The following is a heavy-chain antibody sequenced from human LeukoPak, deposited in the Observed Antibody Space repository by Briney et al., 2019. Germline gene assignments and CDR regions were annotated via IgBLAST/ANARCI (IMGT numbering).Heavy chain of an antibody. CDR2: ISGSGGST. CDR3: AKVERYDFWSGYYAPTPAEYFQH. D-gene: IGHD3-3*01. V-gene: IGHV3-23*01. CDR1: GFTSSSYA. J-gene: IGHJ1*01. Sequence: RAGGSLRLSCAASGFTSSSYAMSWVRQAPGKGLEWVSAISGSGGSTYYADSVKGRFTISRDNSKNTLYLQMNSLRAEDTAVYYCAKVERYDFWSGYYAPTPAEYFQHWGQGTLVTVSS.